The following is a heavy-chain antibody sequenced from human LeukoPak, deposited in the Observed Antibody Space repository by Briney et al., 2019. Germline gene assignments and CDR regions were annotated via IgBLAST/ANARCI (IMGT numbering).Heavy chain of an antibody. D-gene: IGHD2-15*01. CDR3: AKAVYCSGGGCYGAPDY. Sequence: GGSLRLSCAASGFTFSSYWMHWVRQAPGKGLVWVSRINSDGSSTSYADSVRGRFPISRDNSKNTLYLQMNSLRAEDTAVYYCAKAVYCSGGGCYGAPDYWGQETLVTVSS. V-gene: IGHV3-74*01. CDR2: INSDGSST. CDR1: GFTFSSYW. J-gene: IGHJ4*02.